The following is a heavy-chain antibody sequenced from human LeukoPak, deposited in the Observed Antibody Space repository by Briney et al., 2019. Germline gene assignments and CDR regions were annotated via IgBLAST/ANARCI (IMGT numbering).Heavy chain of an antibody. CDR1: GGSISSYY. Sequence: SETLSLTCTVSGGSISSYYWSWIRQPPGKGLEWIGYIYYSGSTNYNPSLKSRVTISVDTSKNQFSLKLSSVTAADTAVYYCARGYYDILTGYNNDAFDIWGQGTMVTVSS. D-gene: IGHD3-9*01. CDR2: IYYSGST. V-gene: IGHV4-59*01. J-gene: IGHJ3*02. CDR3: ARGYYDILTGYNNDAFDI.